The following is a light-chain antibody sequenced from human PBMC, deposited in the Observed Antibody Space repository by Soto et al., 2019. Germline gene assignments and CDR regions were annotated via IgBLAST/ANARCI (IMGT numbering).Light chain of an antibody. J-gene: IGKJ5*01. V-gene: IGKV3-20*01. CDR3: QQYGSSPRT. Sequence: EIVLTQSPGTLSLSPCERATLSCRASQSVSISLAWYQQKPGQAPRLLIHDASNRATGVPARFSGSGSGTDFTLTISRLEPEDFAVYYCQQYGSSPRTFGQGTRLEIK. CDR2: DAS. CDR1: QSVSIS.